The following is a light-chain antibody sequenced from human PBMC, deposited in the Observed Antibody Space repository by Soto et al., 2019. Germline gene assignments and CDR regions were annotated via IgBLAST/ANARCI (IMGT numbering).Light chain of an antibody. CDR3: QRYNNWPT. J-gene: IGKJ1*01. CDR2: GAS. V-gene: IGKV3-15*01. Sequence: RIPSASTLSVTPGERAPLSCRASPSVSSTLAWYQQKPGQAPRLLSYGASTRATGIPARFSGSGSGTEFTITISSLEYEDFAVYYCQRYNNWPTCGQGTKV. CDR1: PSVSST.